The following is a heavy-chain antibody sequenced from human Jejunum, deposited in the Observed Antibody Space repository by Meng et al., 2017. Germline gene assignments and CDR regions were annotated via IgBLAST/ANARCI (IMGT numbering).Heavy chain of an antibody. Sequence: QLQRSGPGLLKPSGPLSLPCAVSGGSITSTKWWSWVRQTPGKGLEWIGEVFHSGTPNYNPSLMSRLTMSVDKSKNQFSLNLTSVTAADTAVYYCASRPVGIRTYYFDCWGQGTLVTVSS. J-gene: IGHJ4*02. CDR2: VFHSGTP. CDR3: ASRPVGIRTYYFDC. CDR1: GGSITSTKW. D-gene: IGHD2-21*01. V-gene: IGHV4-4*02.